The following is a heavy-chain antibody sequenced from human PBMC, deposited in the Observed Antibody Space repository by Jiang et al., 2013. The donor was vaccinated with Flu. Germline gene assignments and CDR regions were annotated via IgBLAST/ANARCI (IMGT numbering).Heavy chain of an antibody. CDR3: ARTTYSSSWNWFDP. V-gene: IGHV2-70*01. CDR1: GFSLTTSGMC. CDR2: IDWDDDK. J-gene: IGHJ5*02. Sequence: KPTQTLTLTCTFSGFSLTTSGMCVSWIRQPPGKALEWLALIDWDDDKYYSTSLKTRLTISKDTSKNQVVLTLTNMDPADTATYYCARTTYSSSWNWFDPWGQGTLVTVSS. D-gene: IGHD6-13*01.